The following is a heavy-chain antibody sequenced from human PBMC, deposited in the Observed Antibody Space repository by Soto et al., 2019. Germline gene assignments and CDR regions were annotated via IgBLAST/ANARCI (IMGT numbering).Heavy chain of an antibody. CDR3: ARSIGELAFDI. CDR1: GFSLSTSGVG. Sequence: QITLKESGPPLVKPTQTLTLTCTFSGFSLSTSGVGVGWIRQPPGKALEWLALIYWDDDKRYSPSLKSRLTXPXGTSKNPVVLTMTNMDPVDTATYYCARSIGELAFDIWGQGTMVTVSS. V-gene: IGHV2-5*02. J-gene: IGHJ3*02. CDR2: IYWDDDK. D-gene: IGHD3-16*01.